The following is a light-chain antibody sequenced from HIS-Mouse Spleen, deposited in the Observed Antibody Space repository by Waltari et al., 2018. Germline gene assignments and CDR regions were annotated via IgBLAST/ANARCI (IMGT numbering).Light chain of an antibody. V-gene: IGLV3-21*03. CDR3: QVWDSSSDHPYV. Sequence: SYVLTQPPSVSVAPGKTARITCGGNNIGRKSGHWYQQKPGPAPVLVVYDDSDRPSGIPERFSGSNSGNTATLTISRVEAGDEADYYCQVWDSSSDHPYVFGTGTKVTVL. CDR1: NIGRKS. J-gene: IGLJ1*01. CDR2: DDS.